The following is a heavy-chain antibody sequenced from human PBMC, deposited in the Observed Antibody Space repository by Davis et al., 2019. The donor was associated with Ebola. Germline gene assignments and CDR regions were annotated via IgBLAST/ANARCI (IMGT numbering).Heavy chain of an antibody. J-gene: IGHJ4*02. CDR2: IYYSGST. D-gene: IGHD3-22*01. CDR3: ARGELIVVIPNFDY. CDR1: GGSISSYY. Sequence: SETLSLTCTVSGGSISSYYWSWIRQPPGKGLEWIGYIYYSGSTNYNPSLKSRVTISVDTSKNQFSLKLSSVTAADTAVYYCARGELIVVIPNFDYWGQGTLVTVSS. V-gene: IGHV4-59*08.